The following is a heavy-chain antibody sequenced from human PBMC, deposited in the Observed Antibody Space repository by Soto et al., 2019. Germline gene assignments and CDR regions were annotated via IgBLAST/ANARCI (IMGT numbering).Heavy chain of an antibody. CDR2: IYYSGST. V-gene: IGHV4-39*01. D-gene: IGHD5-12*01. J-gene: IGHJ6*03. Sequence: SETLSLTCTVSGGSISSSSYYWGWIRQPPGKGLEWIGSIYYSGSTYYNPSLKSRVTISVDTSKNQFSLKLSSVTAADTAVYYCARRKVARGEDQGYYYMDVWGKGTTVTVSS. CDR3: ARRKVARGEDQGYYYMDV. CDR1: GGSISSSSYY.